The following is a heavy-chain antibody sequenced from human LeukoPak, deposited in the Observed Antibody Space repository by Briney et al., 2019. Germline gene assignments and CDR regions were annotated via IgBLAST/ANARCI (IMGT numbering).Heavy chain of an antibody. CDR3: AKQGDSSDYYPVVGFDY. J-gene: IGHJ4*02. V-gene: IGHV3-30*02. Sequence: PGGSLRLSCAASGFTFSSYGMHWVRLAPGKGLEWVTFIRYDGSNKYYADSVKGRFTISRDNSKNTLYLQMNSLRAEDTTMYYCAKQGDSSDYYPVVGFDYWGQGTLVTVSS. D-gene: IGHD3-22*01. CDR2: IRYDGSNK. CDR1: GFTFSSYG.